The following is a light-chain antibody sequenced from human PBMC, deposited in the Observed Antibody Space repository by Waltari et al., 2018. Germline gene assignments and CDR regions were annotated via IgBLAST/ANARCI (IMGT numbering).Light chain of an antibody. V-gene: IGLV1-47*01. CDR2: RNN. CDR1: SSTIGSNP. J-gene: IGLJ2*01. Sequence: QSVLTQPPSASGTPGQRVTISCSGSSSTIGSNPIYWYQQLPGMAPTLLIYRNNQRPSGVPDRFSGSKSGTSASLAISGLRSEDEAHYYCAAWDDSLEEVFGGGTKLTVL. CDR3: AAWDDSLEEV.